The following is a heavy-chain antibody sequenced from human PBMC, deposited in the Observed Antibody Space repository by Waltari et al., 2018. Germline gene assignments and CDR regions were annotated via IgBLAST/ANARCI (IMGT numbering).Heavy chain of an antibody. CDR3: ARDRNYYDSSGYGPEFDY. D-gene: IGHD3-22*01. Sequence: QVQLQESGPGLVKPSETLSLTCAVSGYSINSGYYWGWIRQPPGKGLEWIGSSYHSGSTYYNASLKSRVTISLDTSKNQFSLKLSSVTAADTAVYYCARDRNYYDSSGYGPEFDYWGQGTLVTVSS. CDR2: SYHSGST. V-gene: IGHV4-38-2*02. CDR1: GYSINSGYY. J-gene: IGHJ4*02.